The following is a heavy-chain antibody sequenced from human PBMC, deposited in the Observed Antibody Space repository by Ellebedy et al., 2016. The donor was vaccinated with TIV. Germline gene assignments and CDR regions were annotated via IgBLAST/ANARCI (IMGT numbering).Heavy chain of an antibody. CDR1: GFTFSSYD. V-gene: IGHV3-13*01. CDR3: ARGYSYEDPNWFDP. D-gene: IGHD5-18*01. CDR2: IGTAGDT. Sequence: GESLKISXAASGFTFSSYDMHWVRQATGKGLEWVSAIGTAGDTYYPGSVKGRFTISRENAKNSLYLQMNSLRAGDTAVYYSARGYSYEDPNWFDPWGQGTLVTVSS. J-gene: IGHJ5*02.